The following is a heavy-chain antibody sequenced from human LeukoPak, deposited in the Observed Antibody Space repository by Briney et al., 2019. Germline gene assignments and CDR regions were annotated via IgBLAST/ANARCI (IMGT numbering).Heavy chain of an antibody. V-gene: IGHV4-59*08. CDR3: AASIAVPGIFDY. CDR2: VYDSGST. CDR1: GGSISIYY. Sequence: SETLSLTCTVSGGSISIYYWSWIRQPPGKELEWIGYVYDSGSTEYNPSLKSRVTISIDTSKTQFSLNLSSVTAADTAVYYCAASIAVPGIFDYWGQGSLVTVSS. J-gene: IGHJ4*02. D-gene: IGHD6-19*01.